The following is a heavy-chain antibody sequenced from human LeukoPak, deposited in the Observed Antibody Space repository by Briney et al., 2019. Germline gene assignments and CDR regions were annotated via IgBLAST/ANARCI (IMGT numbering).Heavy chain of an antibody. D-gene: IGHD3-22*01. CDR2: INPSGGST. V-gene: IGHV1-46*01. CDR3: ARDQRDYYDSSGYALGY. J-gene: IGHJ4*02. Sequence: ASVKVSCKASGYTFTSYYMHWVRQAPGQGLEWMGIINPSGGSTSYAQKFQGRVTMTRDTSTSTVYMELSSLRSEDTAVYYCARDQRDYYDSSGYALGYWGQGTLVTVSS. CDR1: GYTFTSYY.